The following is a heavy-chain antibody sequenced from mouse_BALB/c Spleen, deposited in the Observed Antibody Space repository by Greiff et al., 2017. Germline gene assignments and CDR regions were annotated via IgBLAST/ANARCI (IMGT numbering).Heavy chain of an antibody. J-gene: IGHJ4*01. CDR3: VRHGVRGAMDY. CDR1: GFTFNTYA. CDR2: IRSKSNNYAT. V-gene: IGHV10-1*02. Sequence: EVKLMESGGGLVQPKGSLKLSCAASGFTFNTYAMNWVRQAPGKGLEWVARIRSKSNNYATYYADSVKDRFTISRDDSQSMLYLQMNNLKTEDTAMYYCVRHGVRGAMDYWGQGTSVTVSS. D-gene: IGHD2-14*01.